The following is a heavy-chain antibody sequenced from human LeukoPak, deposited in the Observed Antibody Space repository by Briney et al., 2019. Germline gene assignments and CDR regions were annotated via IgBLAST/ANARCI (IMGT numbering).Heavy chain of an antibody. CDR3: AREYSSSSGRAFDI. CDR1: GFTFSTYS. J-gene: IGHJ3*02. Sequence: PGGSLRLSCVASGFTFSTYSMNWVRQAPGKGLEWVSYISSSSGTKYYADCVKGRFTISRDNAENSLYLQMNSLRAEDTAVYYCAREYSSSSGRAFDICGQGTMVTVSS. D-gene: IGHD6-6*01. CDR2: ISSSSGTK. V-gene: IGHV3-48*04.